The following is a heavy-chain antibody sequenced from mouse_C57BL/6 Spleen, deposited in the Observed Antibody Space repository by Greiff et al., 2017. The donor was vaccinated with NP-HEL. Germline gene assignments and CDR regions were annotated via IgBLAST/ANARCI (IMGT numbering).Heavy chain of an antibody. CDR1: GYTFTSYT. J-gene: IGHJ2*01. CDR2: INPSSGYT. CDR3: ARTNYDEDFDD. D-gene: IGHD2-4*01. V-gene: IGHV1-4*01. Sequence: QVQLQQSGAELARPGASVKMSCKASGYTFTSYTMHWVKQRPGQGLEWIGYINPSSGYTKYNQKFKDKATLTADKSSSTAYMQLSSLTSEDSAVYYCARTNYDEDFDDWGQGTTLTVSS.